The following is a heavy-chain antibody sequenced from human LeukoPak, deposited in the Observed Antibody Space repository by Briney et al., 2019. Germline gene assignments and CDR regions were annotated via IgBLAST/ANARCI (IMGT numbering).Heavy chain of an antibody. CDR1: GFTFSSYA. J-gene: IGHJ5*02. CDR3: AKDSRLMVYAIGAWGNWFDP. D-gene: IGHD2-8*01. V-gene: IGHV3-23*01. Sequence: QAGGSLRLSCAASGFTFSSYAMSWVRQAPGKGLEWVSAISGSGGSTYYADSVKGRFTISRDNSKNTLYLQMNSLRAEDTAVYYCAKDSRLMVYAIGAWGNWFDPWGQGTLVTVSS. CDR2: ISGSGGST.